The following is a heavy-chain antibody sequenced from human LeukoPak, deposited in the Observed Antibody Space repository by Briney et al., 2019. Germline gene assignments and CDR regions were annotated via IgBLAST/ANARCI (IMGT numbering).Heavy chain of an antibody. D-gene: IGHD2-15*01. J-gene: IGHJ4*02. Sequence: GGSLRLSCAASGFTFSSYAMSWVRQAPGKGLEWVSAISGSGGSTYYADSVKGRFTISRDNSKNTLYLQMNSLRAEDTAVYYCATEIVVVPAARRKHIVVVVAAAPIYYWGQGTLVTVSS. V-gene: IGHV3-23*01. CDR2: ISGSGGST. CDR1: GFTFSSYA. CDR3: ATEIVVVPAARRKHIVVVVAAAPIYY.